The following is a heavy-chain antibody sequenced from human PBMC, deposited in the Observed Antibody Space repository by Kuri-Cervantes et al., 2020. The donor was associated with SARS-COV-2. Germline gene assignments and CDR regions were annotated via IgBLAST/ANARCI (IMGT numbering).Heavy chain of an antibody. CDR2: IYYSGST. CDR1: GGSISSSSYY. D-gene: IGHD3-3*01. CDR3: ARQMMSSITIFGVVTTRNWFDP. J-gene: IGHJ5*02. Sequence: SETLSLTCTVSGGSISSSSYYWGWIRQPPGKGLEWIGSIYYSGSTYYNPSLKSRVTISVDTSKNQFSLKLSSVTATDTAVYYCARQMMSSITIFGVVTTRNWFDPWGQGTLVTVSS. V-gene: IGHV4-39*01.